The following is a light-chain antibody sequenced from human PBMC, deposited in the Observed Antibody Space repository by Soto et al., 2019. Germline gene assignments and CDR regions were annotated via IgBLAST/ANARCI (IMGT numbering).Light chain of an antibody. V-gene: IGKV3-20*01. CDR3: QQYGSSAYT. CDR1: QSVSSSY. Sequence: EIVLTQSPGTLSLSPGERATLSCRASQSVSSSYLAWYQQKPGQAPRLLIYGASSRATGIPDRFSVSGSGTDFTLTIIRLEPEDFAVYYCQQYGSSAYTFGEGTKLVIK. CDR2: GAS. J-gene: IGKJ2*01.